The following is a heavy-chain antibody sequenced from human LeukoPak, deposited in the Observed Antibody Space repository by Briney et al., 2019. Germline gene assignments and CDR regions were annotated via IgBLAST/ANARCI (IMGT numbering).Heavy chain of an antibody. Sequence: GESLKISCNGSGYSFTIYWIGWVRQMPGKGLGWMGIIYPGDSDTRYSPSFQGQVTLSGDTSISTAYLKCSSLKASDTALYYCARQSRYCTGGSCYVNFDYWGQGTLVTVSS. V-gene: IGHV5-51*01. CDR2: IYPGDSDT. CDR1: GYSFTIYW. J-gene: IGHJ4*02. CDR3: ARQSRYCTGGSCYVNFDY. D-gene: IGHD2-15*01.